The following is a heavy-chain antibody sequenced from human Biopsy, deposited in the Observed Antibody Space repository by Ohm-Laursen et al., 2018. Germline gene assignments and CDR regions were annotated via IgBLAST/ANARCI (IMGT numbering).Heavy chain of an antibody. J-gene: IGHJ5*02. CDR1: GASISDYY. D-gene: IGHD3-3*01. CDR2: IFTSGST. CDR3: ARTPRDSFWSGSYKRGLWFDP. Sequence: SETLSLTCAVSGASISDYYCVWIRQPAGKGLEWIGLIFTSGSTTYNPSLRSRVTMSVDTSKNQFFLQVNSVTAADTAVYYCARTPRDSFWSGSYKRGLWFDPWGQGTLVIVSS. V-gene: IGHV4-4*07.